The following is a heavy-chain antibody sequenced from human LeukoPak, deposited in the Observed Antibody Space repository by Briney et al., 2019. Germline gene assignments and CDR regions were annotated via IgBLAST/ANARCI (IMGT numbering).Heavy chain of an antibody. CDR1: GGSISSGSYY. CDR2: IYTSGST. CDR3: ARGVWELLDY. J-gene: IGHJ4*02. Sequence: SETLSLTCTVSGGSISSGSYYWSWIRQPAGKGLEWIGRIYTSGSTNYNPSLKSRVTISVDTSKNQSSLKLSSVTAADTAVYYCARGVWELLDYWGQGTLVTVSS. D-gene: IGHD1-26*01. V-gene: IGHV4-61*02.